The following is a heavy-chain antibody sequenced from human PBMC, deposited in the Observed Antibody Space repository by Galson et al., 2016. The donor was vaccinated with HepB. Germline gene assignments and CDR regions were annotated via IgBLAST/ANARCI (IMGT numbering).Heavy chain of an antibody. CDR1: RDTFSSYA. CDR2: SIPIFNTT. V-gene: IGHV1-69*13. Sequence: SVKVSCKVSRDTFSSYAINWLRQAPGQGLEWMGGSIPIFNTTPSAQKFQGRLTINADESTSTVYMELGSLRHEDTAVYYRAREWAPFRIVNPRVRAFDIWGQGTMVTVSS. J-gene: IGHJ3*02. D-gene: IGHD2/OR15-2a*01. CDR3: AREWAPFRIVNPRVRAFDI.